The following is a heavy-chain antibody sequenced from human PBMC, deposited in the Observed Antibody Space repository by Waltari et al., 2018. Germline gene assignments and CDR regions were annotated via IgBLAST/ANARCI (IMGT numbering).Heavy chain of an antibody. CDR2: IKPSASI. CDR1: AGTFSGHP. CDR3: ARQTNFLLRGGDWNDDQYLYYGLDV. Sequence: QAPLQQWSDGVLKPAESVSLTCAVYAGTFSGHPWTWTRPIPDQRRLWIGEIKPSASINYGPSRRSRVTLSVDKSKNQYSLQLKSVTAADTAVYYCARQTNFLLRGGDWNDDQYLYYGLDVWGQGTTLIVSS. D-gene: IGHD1-1*01. J-gene: IGHJ6*02. V-gene: IGHV4-34*02.